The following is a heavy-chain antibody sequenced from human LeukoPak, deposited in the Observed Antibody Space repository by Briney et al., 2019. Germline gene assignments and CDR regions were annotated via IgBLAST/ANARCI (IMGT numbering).Heavy chain of an antibody. D-gene: IGHD2-15*01. V-gene: IGHV3-23*01. CDR3: AKDWGVCSGGSCYSLVDY. Sequence: GGSLRLSCAASGFTSSTYAMSWVRHAPGQGLEWVSASSGSGGGTYYADSAKGGFTISRDNSKNTLYLQLNSLRAEDTAVYYCAKDWGVCSGGSCYSLVDYWGQGTLVTVSS. CDR2: SSGSGGGT. CDR1: GFTSSTYA. J-gene: IGHJ4*02.